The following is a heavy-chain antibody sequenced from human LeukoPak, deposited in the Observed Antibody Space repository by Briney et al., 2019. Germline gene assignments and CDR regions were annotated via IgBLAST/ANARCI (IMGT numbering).Heavy chain of an antibody. CDR1: GFTFSSYA. Sequence: GRSLRLSCSASGFTFSSYAMHWVRQAPGKGLEWVAIISYDGSTTHYSNSVKGRSTISRDNSRNTVYLQMNTLRPEDMAVYYRARENSIAVAGDVYYYYGMDVWGQGTTVTVSS. CDR3: ARENSIAVAGDVYYYYGMDV. D-gene: IGHD6-19*01. V-gene: IGHV3-30-3*01. J-gene: IGHJ6*02. CDR2: ISYDGSTT.